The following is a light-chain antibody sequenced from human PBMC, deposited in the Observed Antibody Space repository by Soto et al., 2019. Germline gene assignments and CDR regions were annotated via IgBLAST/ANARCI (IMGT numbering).Light chain of an antibody. Sequence: QSVLTQPPSASGSLGQSVTISCTGTSSDIGGYNYVSWYQQHPGKAPKLIIYAVSNRSSEVPGRFSGPKSGNTASLTVSGLLAEDEADYFCSSYAANTNLVFGTGTKLTVL. CDR1: SSDIGGYNY. V-gene: IGLV2-8*01. CDR2: AVS. CDR3: SSYAANTNLV. J-gene: IGLJ1*01.